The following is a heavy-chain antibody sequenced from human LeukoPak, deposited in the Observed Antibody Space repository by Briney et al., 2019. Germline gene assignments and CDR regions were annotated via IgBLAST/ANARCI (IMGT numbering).Heavy chain of an antibody. V-gene: IGHV4-39*07. Sequence: PSETLSLTCTVSGGSINNSSYYWGWIRQPPGKGLEWIGSIYYSGSTYYNPSLKSRVTISVDTSKNQFSLKLSSVTAADTAVYYCARSYDYVWGSYRYGFDYWGQGTLVTVSS. J-gene: IGHJ4*02. CDR3: ARSYDYVWGSYRYGFDY. CDR2: IYYSGST. D-gene: IGHD3-16*02. CDR1: GGSINNSSYY.